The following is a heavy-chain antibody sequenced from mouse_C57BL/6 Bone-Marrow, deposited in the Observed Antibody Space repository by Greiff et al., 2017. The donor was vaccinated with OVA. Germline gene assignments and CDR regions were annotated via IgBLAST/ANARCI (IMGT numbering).Heavy chain of an antibody. CDR3: ARVWVGSYYFDY. CDR2: ISDGGSSP. Sequence: EVQGVESGGGLVKPGGSLKLSCAASGFTFSSYAMSWVRQTPEKRLEWVATISDGGSSPYYPDNVKGRFTISRDNAKNNLYLQMSHLKSEDTAMYYCARVWVGSYYFDYWGQGTTLTVSS. D-gene: IGHD1-1*02. V-gene: IGHV5-4*01. CDR1: GFTFSSYA. J-gene: IGHJ2*01.